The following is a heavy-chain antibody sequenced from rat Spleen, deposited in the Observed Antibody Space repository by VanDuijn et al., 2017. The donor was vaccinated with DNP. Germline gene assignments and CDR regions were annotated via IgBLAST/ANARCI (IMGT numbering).Heavy chain of an antibody. J-gene: IGHJ3*01. CDR2: ISSDGSI. CDR3: ASGTATWFAY. V-gene: IGHV2-6*01. D-gene: IGHD1-2*01. CDR1: GFSLTSYT. Sequence: QVQLKESGPGLVQPSQTLSLTCTVSGFSLTSYTVTWVRQPPGKVLEWIAAISSDGSIYYNSALKSRLSISRDTSKSQVFLKMSRLQTEDTAMYFCASGTATWFAYWGQGTLVTVSS.